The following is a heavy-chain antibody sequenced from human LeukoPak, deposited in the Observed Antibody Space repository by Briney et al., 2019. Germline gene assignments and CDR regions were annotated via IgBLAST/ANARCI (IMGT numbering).Heavy chain of an antibody. D-gene: IGHD1-26*01. CDR2: IYYSGST. Sequence: SETLSLTCTVSGGSISSSSYYWGWIRQPPGKGLEWIGSIYYSGSTYYNPSLKSRVTISVDTSKNQFSLKLSSVTAADTAVYYCARGRGTAFLDYWGQGTLVTVSS. CDR1: GGSISSSSYY. V-gene: IGHV4-39*01. CDR3: ARGRGTAFLDY. J-gene: IGHJ4*02.